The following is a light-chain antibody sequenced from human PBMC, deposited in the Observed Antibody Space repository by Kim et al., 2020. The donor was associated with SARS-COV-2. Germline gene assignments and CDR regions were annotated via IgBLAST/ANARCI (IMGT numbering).Light chain of an antibody. CDR1: QSVRSS. Sequence: SPGARATLACRASQSVRSSFLAWYQPKPGQAPRLLIYGVSTRATNVPARFSGSGSGTEFTLTISSLQSEDSAVYYCQQYSAWPLTFGGGTKVDIK. V-gene: IGKV3-15*01. CDR3: QQYSAWPLT. CDR2: GVS. J-gene: IGKJ4*01.